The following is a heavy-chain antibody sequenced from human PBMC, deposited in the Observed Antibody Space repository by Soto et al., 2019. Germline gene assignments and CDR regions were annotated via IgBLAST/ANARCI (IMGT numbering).Heavy chain of an antibody. Sequence: EVLLVESGGGLVQPGGSLRLSCAASGFTFSTYCMSWVRQAPGKGLEWVANIKEDGNEKYYVDSVKGRFAISRDNAKNSLNLEMNSLRAEDTAVYYCATSTPGLLWFGEIHALDSWGQGTLVTVSS. CDR1: GFTFSTYC. CDR3: ATSTPGLLWFGEIHALDS. CDR2: IKEDGNEK. J-gene: IGHJ4*02. V-gene: IGHV3-7*01. D-gene: IGHD3-10*01.